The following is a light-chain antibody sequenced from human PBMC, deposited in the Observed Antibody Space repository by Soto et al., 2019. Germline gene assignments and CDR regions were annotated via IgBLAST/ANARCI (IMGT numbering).Light chain of an antibody. J-gene: IGKJ1*01. CDR1: QSLSSSQ. V-gene: IGKV3-20*01. Sequence: EIVVTQSPGTLSLSPGERATLSCRASQSLSSSQLAWYQQKPGQAPRLLIHDASSRATGISDRFTGSGSGTDFTLTITTLEPEDFAVYYCQQYGSSPRTFGLGTKVEI. CDR3: QQYGSSPRT. CDR2: DAS.